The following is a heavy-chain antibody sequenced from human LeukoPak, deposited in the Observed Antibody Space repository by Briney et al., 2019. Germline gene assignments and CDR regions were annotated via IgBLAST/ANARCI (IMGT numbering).Heavy chain of an antibody. Sequence: PSETLSLTCAVYGGSFSGYYWSWIRQPPGKGLEWIGEINHSGSTNYNPSLKSRVTISVDTSKNQFSLKLSSVTAADTAVYYCARAHYYDSSGYYGYLGDAFDIWGQGTMVTVSS. CDR1: GGSFSGYY. V-gene: IGHV4-34*01. CDR3: ARAHYYDSSGYYGYLGDAFDI. J-gene: IGHJ3*02. CDR2: INHSGST. D-gene: IGHD3-22*01.